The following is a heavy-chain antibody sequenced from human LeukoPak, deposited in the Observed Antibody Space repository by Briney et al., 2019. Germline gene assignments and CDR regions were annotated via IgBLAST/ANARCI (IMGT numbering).Heavy chain of an antibody. Sequence: ASVKVSCKASGYTFTSYYMHWVRQAPGQGLEWMGIINPSGGSTSYAQKFQGRVTMTRDTSTSTVYMELSSLRSEDTAVYYCARGKDSTIIFGGLDEWFDPWGQGTLVTVSS. CDR1: GYTFTSYY. J-gene: IGHJ5*02. D-gene: IGHD3-16*01. V-gene: IGHV1-46*01. CDR2: INPSGGST. CDR3: ARGKDSTIIFGGLDEWFDP.